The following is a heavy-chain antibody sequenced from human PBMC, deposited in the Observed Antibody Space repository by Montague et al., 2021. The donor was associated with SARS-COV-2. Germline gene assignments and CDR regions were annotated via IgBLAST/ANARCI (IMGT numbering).Heavy chain of an antibody. CDR1: GGSISSSTYY. V-gene: IGHV4-39*07. J-gene: IGHJ5*02. CDR2: IYYSGST. D-gene: IGHD3-22*01. Sequence: SETLSLTCTVSGGSISSSTYYWGWIRQPPGKGLEWIASIYYSGSTYFNPSLKSRVAISIDTSKNQFSLMLSSVTAADTAVYYCARRPYYYDSSGQFDPWGQGVLVTVSS. CDR3: ARRPYYYDSSGQFDP.